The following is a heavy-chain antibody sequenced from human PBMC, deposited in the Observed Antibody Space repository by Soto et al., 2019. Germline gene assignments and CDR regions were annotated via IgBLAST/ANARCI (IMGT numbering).Heavy chain of an antibody. V-gene: IGHV5-10-1*01. CDR3: AREKSDLELFNWLDP. CDR1: GDSFTTYW. Sequence: GKSLKISCEASGDSFTTYWISWVRQMPGKGLEWMGAIDPRDSYTKYSPSFQGHVTISVDKSISTAYLQWNSLKASDTAIYYCAREKSDLELFNWLDPWGQGTLVTVSS. J-gene: IGHJ5*02. CDR2: IDPRDSYT. D-gene: IGHD1-7*01.